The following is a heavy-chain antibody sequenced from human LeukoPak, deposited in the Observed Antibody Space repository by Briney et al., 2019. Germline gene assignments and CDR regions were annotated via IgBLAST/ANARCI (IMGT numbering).Heavy chain of an antibody. CDR3: VKDIGIVGATGAFDI. Sequence: GGTLRFSCAASAFTCDDFDMQGVAQAPGKGLEWVSGISWNSGSIGYADSVKGRFTISRDNAKNSLYLQMNSLRAEDTALYYCVKDIGIVGATGAFDIWGQGTMVTVSS. D-gene: IGHD1-26*01. CDR2: ISWNSGSI. V-gene: IGHV3-9*01. CDR1: AFTCDDFD. J-gene: IGHJ3*02.